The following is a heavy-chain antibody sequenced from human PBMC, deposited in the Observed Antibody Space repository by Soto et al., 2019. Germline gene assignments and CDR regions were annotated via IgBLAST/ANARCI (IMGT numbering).Heavy chain of an antibody. J-gene: IGHJ5*02. CDR3: ARDRDRHSGGLPSFDP. CDR1: GGSVSNYY. CDR2: IYYTGTH. Sequence: SATLSLTCTVSGGSVSNYYWSWVRQPPGKRLELIGYIYYTGTHDYNPSLRGRATISVDTSKDQFSLKLTSVTAADTAVYYCARDRDRHSGGLPSFDPWGQGILVTVSS. D-gene: IGHD2-15*01. V-gene: IGHV4-59*02.